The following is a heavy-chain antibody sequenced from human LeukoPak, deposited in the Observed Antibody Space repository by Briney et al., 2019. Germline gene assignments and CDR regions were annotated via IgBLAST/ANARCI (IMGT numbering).Heavy chain of an antibody. CDR1: GGTFSSYA. V-gene: IGHV1-69*05. CDR3: ARSTSDGDYWFDP. J-gene: IGHJ5*02. CDR2: IIPIFGTA. Sequence: ASVKVSCKASGGTFSSYAISWVRQAPGQGLEWMGGIIPIFGTANYAQKFQGRVTITTDESTSTAYMELSSLRSEDTAVYYCARSTSDGDYWFDPWGQGTLVTVSS. D-gene: IGHD2-21*02.